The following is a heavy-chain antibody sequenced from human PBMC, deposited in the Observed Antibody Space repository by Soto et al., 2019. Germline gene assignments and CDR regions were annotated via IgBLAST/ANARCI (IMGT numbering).Heavy chain of an antibody. D-gene: IGHD6-6*01. Sequence: SETLSLTCTVSGGSISSYYWSWIRQPPGKGLEWIGYIYYSGSTNYNPSLKSRVTISVDTSKNQFSLKLSSVTAADTAVYYCARSGNIAAFRPLYYYGMDVWGQGTTVT. CDR1: GGSISSYY. V-gene: IGHV4-59*01. CDR2: IYYSGST. CDR3: ARSGNIAAFRPLYYYGMDV. J-gene: IGHJ6*02.